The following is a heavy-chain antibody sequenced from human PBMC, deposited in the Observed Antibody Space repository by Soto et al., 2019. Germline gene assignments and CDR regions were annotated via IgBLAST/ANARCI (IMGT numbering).Heavy chain of an antibody. Sequence: ASVKVSCKASGYTFTGYYMHWVRQAPGQGLEWMGWINPNSGGTNYAQKFQGWVTMTRDTSISTAYMELSRLRSDDTAVYYCARDLSRSYFSAMDVWGQGTMVTVSS. J-gene: IGHJ6*02. D-gene: IGHD2-8*01. CDR1: GYTFTGYY. CDR2: INPNSGGT. CDR3: ARDLSRSYFSAMDV. V-gene: IGHV1-2*04.